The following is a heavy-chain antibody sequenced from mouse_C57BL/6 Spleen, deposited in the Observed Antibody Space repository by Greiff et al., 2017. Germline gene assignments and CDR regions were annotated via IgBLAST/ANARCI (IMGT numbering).Heavy chain of an antibody. CDR1: GYNFTDYE. J-gene: IGHJ4*01. CDR3: TRSSYALDY. CDR2: IAPETGGT. Sequence: QVLLQPSGAELVRPGASVPLSCKASGYNFTDYEMHCVKQTPVHGLAWIGAIAPETGGTAYNPKFKGKAILTADNSSSTAYMELRSLTSEDSAVYYCTRSSYALDYWGQGTSVTVSS. V-gene: IGHV1-15*01.